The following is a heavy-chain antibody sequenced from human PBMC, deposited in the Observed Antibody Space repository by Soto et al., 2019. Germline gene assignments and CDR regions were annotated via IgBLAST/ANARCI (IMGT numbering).Heavy chain of an antibody. J-gene: IGHJ4*02. V-gene: IGHV3-33*03. D-gene: IGHD3-3*01. CDR2: IWYDGSLE. CDR3: AKPSYYFWIGYFHPFDY. CDR1: GFSFSSFG. Sequence: QVQLVESGGGVVQPGRSLRLSCAASGFSFSSFGMHWVRQAPGKGLEWVAIIWYDGSLEYYADSVKGRFTISRDNSKNTLYLQINSLRVEDTAVYYCAKPSYYFWIGYFHPFDYWGQGTLVTVSS.